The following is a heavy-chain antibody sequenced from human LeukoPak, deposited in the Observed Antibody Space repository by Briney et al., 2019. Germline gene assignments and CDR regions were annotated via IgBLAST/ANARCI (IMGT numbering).Heavy chain of an antibody. V-gene: IGHV4-59*01. Sequence: SETLSLTCTVSGGSISSYYWSWIRQPPGKGLEWIGYIYYSGSTNYKSSLKSRVTISVDTSKNQFSLKLSSVTAADTAVYYCARARGYSSSWYFFYYYYMDVWGKGTTVTVSS. CDR2: IYYSGST. D-gene: IGHD6-13*01. CDR3: ARARGYSSSWYFFYYYYMDV. CDR1: GGSISSYY. J-gene: IGHJ6*03.